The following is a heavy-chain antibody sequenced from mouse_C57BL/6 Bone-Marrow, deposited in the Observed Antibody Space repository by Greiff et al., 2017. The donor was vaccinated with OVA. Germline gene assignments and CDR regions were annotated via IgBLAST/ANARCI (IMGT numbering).Heavy chain of an antibody. CDR3: AREGVYYYGSPWFAY. Sequence: VKLQESGAELARPGASVKLSCKASGYTFTSYGISWVKQRTGQGLEWIGEIYPRSGNTYYNEKFKGKATLTAGKSSSTAYMELRSLTSEDSAVYFCAREGVYYYGSPWFAYWGQGTLVTVSA. J-gene: IGHJ3*01. V-gene: IGHV1-81*01. CDR1: GYTFTSYG. D-gene: IGHD1-1*01. CDR2: IYPRSGNT.